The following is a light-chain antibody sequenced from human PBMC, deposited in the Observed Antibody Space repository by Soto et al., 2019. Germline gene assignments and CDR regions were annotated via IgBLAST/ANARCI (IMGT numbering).Light chain of an antibody. Sequence: EVVLTQSPAILSLSPGERATLSCRASQSVSSYLAWYQQKPGQTPRLLIYDASNRATGIPDRFSGSGSGTDFTLTISSLEPEDFAVYFCQQRGNWPPTFGPGTKVDI. J-gene: IGKJ3*01. CDR1: QSVSSY. V-gene: IGKV3-11*01. CDR2: DAS. CDR3: QQRGNWPPT.